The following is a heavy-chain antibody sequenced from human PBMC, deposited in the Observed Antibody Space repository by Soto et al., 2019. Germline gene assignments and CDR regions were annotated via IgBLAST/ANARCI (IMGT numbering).Heavy chain of an antibody. CDR3: ARGAFHNYYVDY. V-gene: IGHV3-74*01. Sequence: EVQLVESGGESVQPGGSLRLSCAASGFTFSTYWMHWVRQAPGEGLVWVSRIKGDASSTSSADSVKGRFTISRDNAKNTLYLHMNSLRADDTAVYYCARGAFHNYYVDYWGQGTLVTVSS. CDR2: IKGDASST. CDR1: GFTFSTYW. D-gene: IGHD3-3*02. J-gene: IGHJ4*02.